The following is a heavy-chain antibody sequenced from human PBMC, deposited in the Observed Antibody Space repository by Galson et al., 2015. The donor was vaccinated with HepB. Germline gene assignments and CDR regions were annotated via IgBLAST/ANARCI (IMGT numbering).Heavy chain of an antibody. CDR2: TSVTATTM. Sequence: SLRLSCAASGFTFSSYSMIWVRQAPGKGLEWISYTSVTATTMYYADSVKGRFTISRDNAKNSLYLQMNSLRDEDTAVYYCARDLFCSGGSCYRNHNWFDPWGQGTLVTVSS. CDR3: ARDLFCSGGSCYRNHNWFDP. V-gene: IGHV3-48*02. D-gene: IGHD2-15*01. J-gene: IGHJ5*02. CDR1: GFTFSSYS.